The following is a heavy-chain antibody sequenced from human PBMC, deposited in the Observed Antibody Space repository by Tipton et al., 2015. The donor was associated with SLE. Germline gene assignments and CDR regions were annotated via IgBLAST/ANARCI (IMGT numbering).Heavy chain of an antibody. CDR3: ARVSSGYYYGDYFDY. CDR2: ISSSSSYI. J-gene: IGHJ4*02. D-gene: IGHD3-22*01. Sequence: SLRLSCAASGFTFSGHWMSWVRQTPGKGLEWVSSISSSSSYIYYADSVKGRFTISRDNAKNSLYLQMNSLRAEDTAVYYCARVSSGYYYGDYFDYWGQGTLVTVSS. CDR1: GFTFSGHW. V-gene: IGHV3-21*03.